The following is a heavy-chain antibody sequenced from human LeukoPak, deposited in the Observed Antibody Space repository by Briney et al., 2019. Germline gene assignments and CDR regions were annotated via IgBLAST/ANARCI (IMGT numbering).Heavy chain of an antibody. CDR2: INSEGSTI. CDR1: GITFSTYW. D-gene: IGHD3-22*01. J-gene: IGHJ4*02. CDR3: ARISSDSISYYDH. V-gene: IGHV3-74*01. Sequence: GGSLRLSCAGSGITFSTYWMHWVRQAPGKGLVWVSRINSEGSTISYADSVKGRFTISRDNPKNTLFLQMNSLRAEDTAVYYCARISSDSISYYDHWGQGTLVTVSS.